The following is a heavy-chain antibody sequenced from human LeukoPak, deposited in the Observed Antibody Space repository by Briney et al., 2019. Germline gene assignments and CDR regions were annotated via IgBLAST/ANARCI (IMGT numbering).Heavy chain of an antibody. CDR1: RYSFTSYW. J-gene: IGHJ3*02. CDR3: AKARTAGSVSPDVFDI. Sequence: GESLKISCKGSRYSFTSYWIGWVRQMPGKGLEWMGIIYPGDSDTRYSPSFQGQVTMSADKSNSTAYLQWSSLKASDTAMYYCAKARTAGSVSPDVFDIWGQGTMVTVSS. D-gene: IGHD3-10*01. V-gene: IGHV5-51*01. CDR2: IYPGDSDT.